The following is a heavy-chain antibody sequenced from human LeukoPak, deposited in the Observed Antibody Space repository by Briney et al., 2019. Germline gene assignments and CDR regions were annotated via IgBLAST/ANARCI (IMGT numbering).Heavy chain of an antibody. V-gene: IGHV4-34*01. D-gene: IGHD1-26*01. CDR2: INHSGST. Sequence: SETLSLTCAVYGGSFSGYYWSWIRQPPGKGLEWIGEINHSGSTNYNPSLKSRVTISVDTSKNQFSLKLSSVTAADTAVYYCARDPTVGASFDYWGQGTLVTVSS. CDR3: ARDPTVGASFDY. CDR1: GGSFSGYY. J-gene: IGHJ4*02.